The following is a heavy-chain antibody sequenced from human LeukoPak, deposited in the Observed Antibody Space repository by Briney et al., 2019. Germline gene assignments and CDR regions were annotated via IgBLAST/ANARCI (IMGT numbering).Heavy chain of an antibody. CDR1: GFTFSSYA. D-gene: IGHD5-18*01. J-gene: IGHJ4*02. V-gene: IGHV3-23*01. CDR3: AKDQGQLWLMSASFDY. CDR2: ISGSGGST. Sequence: PGGSLRLSCAASGFTFSSYAMSWVRQAPGKGLEWVSAISGSGGSTYYADSVKGRFTISRDNSKNTLYLQMNSLRAEDTAVYYCAKDQGQLWLMSASFDYWGQGTLVTVSS.